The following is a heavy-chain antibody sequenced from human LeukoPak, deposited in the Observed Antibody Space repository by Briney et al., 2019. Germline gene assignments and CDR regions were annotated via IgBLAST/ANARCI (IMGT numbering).Heavy chain of an antibody. D-gene: IGHD3-16*01. J-gene: IGHJ4*02. CDR3: ARGGRDY. Sequence: GGSLRLSCAASGFTFSSYAMHWVRQAPGKGLEYVSAISSNGGSTYYANSVKGRFTISRDNSKNTLYLQMGSLRAEDMAVYYCARGGRDYWGQRTLVTVSS. CDR2: ISSNGGST. CDR1: GFTFSSYA. V-gene: IGHV3-64*01.